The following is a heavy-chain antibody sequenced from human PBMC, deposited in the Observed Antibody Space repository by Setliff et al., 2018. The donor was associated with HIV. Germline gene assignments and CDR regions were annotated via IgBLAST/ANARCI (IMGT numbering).Heavy chain of an antibody. D-gene: IGHD6-19*01. V-gene: IGHV3-33*07. J-gene: IGHJ4*02. CDR2: IRYDGSNK. Sequence: LRLSCVTSGFTFTKYGLYWVRQAPGKGLEVVAFIRYDGSNKYYADSVKGRFAISRDNSKNTLYLQMDSLRAEDTALYYCTSDPPASGWTLAYWGQGALVTVSS. CDR3: TSDPPASGWTLAY. CDR1: GFTFTKYG.